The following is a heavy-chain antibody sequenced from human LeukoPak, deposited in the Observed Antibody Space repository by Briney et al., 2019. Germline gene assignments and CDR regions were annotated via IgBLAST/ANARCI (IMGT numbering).Heavy chain of an antibody. D-gene: IGHD2-2*02. CDR2: ISSSSSYI. J-gene: IGHJ4*02. CDR1: GFTFSSYS. CDR3: ARDYCSSTSCYTRGDY. Sequence: PGGSLRLSCAASGFTFSSYSMNWVRQAPGKGLEWVSSISSSSSYIYYADSVKGRFTISRDNAKNSLYLQMNSLRAEDTAVYYCARDYCSSTSCYTRGDYWGQGTLVTVSS. V-gene: IGHV3-21*01.